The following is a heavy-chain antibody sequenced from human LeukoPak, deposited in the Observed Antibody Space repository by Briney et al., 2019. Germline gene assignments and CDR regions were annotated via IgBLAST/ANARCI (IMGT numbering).Heavy chain of an antibody. Sequence: ASVKVSCKASGYTFTSYGISWVRQAPGQGLEWMGWINPNSGGTNYAQKFQGRVTMTRDTSISTAHMELSRLRSDDTAVYYCAREEYDSSGYYFYYYGMDVWGQGTTVTVSS. J-gene: IGHJ6*02. V-gene: IGHV1-2*02. D-gene: IGHD3-22*01. CDR3: AREEYDSSGYYFYYYGMDV. CDR2: INPNSGGT. CDR1: GYTFTSYG.